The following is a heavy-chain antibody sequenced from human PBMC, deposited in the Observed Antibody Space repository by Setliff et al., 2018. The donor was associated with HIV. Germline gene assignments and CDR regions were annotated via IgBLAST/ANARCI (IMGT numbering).Heavy chain of an antibody. D-gene: IGHD3-10*01. V-gene: IGHV4-34*01. J-gene: IGHJ4*02. CDR2: INHSGST. CDR1: GGSFSGYY. CDR3: ARHGYYGSGSYRSPLDY. Sequence: PSETLSLTCAVYGGSFSGYYWSWIRQPPAKGLEWIGEINHSGSTNYNPSLKSRVTISVDTSKNQFSLKLSSVTAADTAVYYCARHGYYGSGSYRSPLDYWGQGTLVTVSS.